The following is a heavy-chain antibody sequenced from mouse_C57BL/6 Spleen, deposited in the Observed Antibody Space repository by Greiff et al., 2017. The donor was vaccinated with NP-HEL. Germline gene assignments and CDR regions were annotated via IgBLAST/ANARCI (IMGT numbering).Heavy chain of an antibody. CDR2: INPSSGYT. J-gene: IGHJ4*01. CDR1: GYTFTSYT. D-gene: IGHD1-1*01. CDR3: ARPGSSPYYAMDD. V-gene: IGHV1-4*01. Sequence: QVQLQQSGAELARPGASVKMSCKASGYTFTSYTMHWVKQRPGQGLEWIGYINPSSGYTKYNQKFKDKATLTADKSSSTAYMQLSILTSEDSAVYYGARPGSSPYYAMDDWGQGTSVTVSS.